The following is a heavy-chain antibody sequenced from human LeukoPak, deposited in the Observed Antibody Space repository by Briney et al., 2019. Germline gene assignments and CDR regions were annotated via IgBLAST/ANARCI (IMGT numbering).Heavy chain of an antibody. V-gene: IGHV3-21*01. CDR3: ARSLVTWSDAFDI. D-gene: IGHD3-9*01. CDR1: GFTFSSYS. Sequence: GGSLRLSCAASGFTFSSYSMNWVRQAPGKGLEWVSSISSSSSYIYYADSVKGRFTISRDNAKNSLYLQMNSLRAEDTAVYYCARSLVTWSDAFDIWGQGTMVTVSS. J-gene: IGHJ3*02. CDR2: ISSSSSYI.